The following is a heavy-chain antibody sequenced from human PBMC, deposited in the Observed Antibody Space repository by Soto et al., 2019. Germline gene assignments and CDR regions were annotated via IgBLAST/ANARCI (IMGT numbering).Heavy chain of an antibody. D-gene: IGHD3-22*01. Sequence: PSETLSLTCTVSGGSISSGGYYWSWIRQHPGKGLEWIGYIYYSGSTYYNPSLKSRVTISVDTSKNQFSLKLSSVTAADTAVYYGARALNRYYYDSSGSFGPSWGQGTLVTVSS. J-gene: IGHJ4*02. V-gene: IGHV4-31*03. CDR3: ARALNRYYYDSSGSFGPS. CDR1: GGSISSGGYY. CDR2: IYYSGST.